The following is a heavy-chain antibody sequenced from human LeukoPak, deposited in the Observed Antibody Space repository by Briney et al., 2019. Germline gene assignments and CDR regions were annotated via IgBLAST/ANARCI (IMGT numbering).Heavy chain of an antibody. CDR3: VTEIFGSRSYTDF. V-gene: IGHV3-33*01. CDR1: GFAFNTYA. CDR2: IWHDGSHK. J-gene: IGHJ4*02. Sequence: GESLRLSCAASGFAFNTYAMHWVRQAPGQGLEWVALIWHDGSHKFYSNSVRGQFTISRDNSKNTVSIQMNNLRPEDTAVYYCVTEIFGSRSYTDFWGQGKLVTVSP. D-gene: IGHD3-10*01.